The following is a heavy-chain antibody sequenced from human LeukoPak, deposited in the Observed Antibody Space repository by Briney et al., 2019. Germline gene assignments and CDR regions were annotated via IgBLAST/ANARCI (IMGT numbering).Heavy chain of an antibody. Sequence: PSETLSLTCTVSGGSISNKYWSWIRQPPGKGLEWIGYIYYSGSTNYNPSLKSRVTILVDTSKNQFSLKLSSVTAADTAVYYCARLRGELTFDYWGQGTLVTVSS. J-gene: IGHJ4*02. CDR3: ARLRGELTFDY. CDR2: IYYSGST. D-gene: IGHD1-26*01. V-gene: IGHV4-59*12. CDR1: GGSISNKY.